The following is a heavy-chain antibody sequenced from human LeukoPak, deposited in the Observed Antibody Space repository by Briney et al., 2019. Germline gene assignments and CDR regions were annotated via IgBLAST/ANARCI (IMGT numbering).Heavy chain of an antibody. J-gene: IGHJ3*02. V-gene: IGHV3-13*04. D-gene: IGHD3-10*01. CDR2: IGTAGDT. Sequence: GGSLRLSCAASGFTFSSYDMHWVRQGTGKGLEWVSAIGTAGDTYYPGSVKGRFTTSRENAKNSLYLQMNSLRVGDTAVCYCARGRGWGTFDIWGQGTMVTVSS. CDR3: ARGRGWGTFDI. CDR1: GFTFSSYD.